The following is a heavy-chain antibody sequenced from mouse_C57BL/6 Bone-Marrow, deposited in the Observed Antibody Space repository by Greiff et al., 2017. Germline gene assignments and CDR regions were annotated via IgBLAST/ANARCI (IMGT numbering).Heavy chain of an antibody. J-gene: IGHJ4*01. CDR1: GFTFSSYT. CDR2: ISGGGGNT. D-gene: IGHD1-1*01. CDR3: ARPDYYGRYAMDY. Sequence: EVKVEESGGGLVKPGGSLKLSCAASGFTFSSYTMSWVRQTPEKRLEWVATISGGGGNTYYPDSVKGRFTISRDNAKNTLYLQMSSLRSEDTALYYCARPDYYGRYAMDYWGQGTSVTVSS. V-gene: IGHV5-9*01.